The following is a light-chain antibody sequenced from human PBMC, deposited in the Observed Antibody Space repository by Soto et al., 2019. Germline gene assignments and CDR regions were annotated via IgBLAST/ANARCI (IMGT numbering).Light chain of an antibody. CDR1: QSLVYTDGNIY. CDR3: SQGTHWPNT. V-gene: IGKV2-30*01. J-gene: IGKJ2*01. CDR2: RVS. Sequence: DVVMTQSPLSLPVTLGQPASISCRSSQSLVYTDGNIYLSWFQQRPGQPPRRLIYRVSQRDSGVPDRFSGSGSGTDFTLTINRVEAEDLGIYFCSQGTHWPNTFGQGTNLEIK.